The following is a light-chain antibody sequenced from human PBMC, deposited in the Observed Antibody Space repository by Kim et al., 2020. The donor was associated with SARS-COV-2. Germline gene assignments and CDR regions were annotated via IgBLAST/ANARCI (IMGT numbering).Light chain of an antibody. CDR1: QSVSNF. V-gene: IGKV3-11*01. Sequence: SPGERATLSCRASQSVSNFLAWYQQKPGQAPRLLIYDASNRATGIPARFSGSGSGADFTLTISSLEPEDFAVYYCQQRRSWPLTFGGGTKVDIK. CDR3: QQRRSWPLT. CDR2: DAS. J-gene: IGKJ4*01.